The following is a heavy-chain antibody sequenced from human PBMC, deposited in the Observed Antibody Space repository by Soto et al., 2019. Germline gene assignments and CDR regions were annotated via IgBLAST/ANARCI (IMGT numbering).Heavy chain of an antibody. CDR2: IYYSGST. CDR3: ARGRYDILTGYYAFDY. J-gene: IGHJ4*02. D-gene: IGHD3-9*01. V-gene: IGHV4-31*03. Sequence: QVQLQESGPGLVKPSQTLSLTCTVSGGSISSGGYYWSWIRQHPGKGLEWIGYIYYSGSTYYNPSLKSRVTISVDTSKNQFSLKLSSVTVADTAVYYCARGRYDILTGYYAFDYWGQGTLVTVSS. CDR1: GGSISSGGYY.